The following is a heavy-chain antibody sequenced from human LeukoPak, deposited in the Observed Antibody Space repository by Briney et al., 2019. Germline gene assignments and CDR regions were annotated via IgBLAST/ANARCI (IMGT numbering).Heavy chain of an antibody. CDR2: ISSSSSTL. CDR3: ARHHDVWGSYRYNPFDY. CDR1: GFTFSSYS. J-gene: IGHJ4*02. Sequence: PGGSLRLSCAASGFTFSSYSMNWVRQAPGKGLEWVSYISSSSSTLYYADSVKGRFTISRDNAKNSLYLQMNSLRDEDTAVYYCARHHDVWGSYRYNPFDYWGQGTLVTVSS. V-gene: IGHV3-48*02. D-gene: IGHD3-16*02.